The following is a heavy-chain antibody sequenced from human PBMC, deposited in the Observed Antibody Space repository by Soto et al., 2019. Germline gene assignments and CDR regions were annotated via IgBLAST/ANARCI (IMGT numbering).Heavy chain of an antibody. J-gene: IGHJ6*02. Sequence: PGGSLRLSCAASGFTFSSYSMNWVRQAPGKGLEWVSYISSSSSTIYYADSVKGRFTISRDNAKNSLYLQMNSLRDEDTAVYYCARDLDGIYYYYYYGMDVWGQGTTVTVSS. V-gene: IGHV3-48*02. D-gene: IGHD1-1*01. CDR2: ISSSSSTI. CDR1: GFTFSSYS. CDR3: ARDLDGIYYYYYYGMDV.